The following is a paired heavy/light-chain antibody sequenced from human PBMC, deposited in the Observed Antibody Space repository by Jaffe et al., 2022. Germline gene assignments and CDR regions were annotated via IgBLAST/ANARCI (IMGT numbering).Heavy chain of an antibody. V-gene: IGHV4-59*01. Sequence: QVQLQESGPGLVKPSETLSLTCTVSGGSISSYYWSWIRQPPGKGLEWIGYIYYSGSTNYNPSLKSRVTISVDTSKNQFSLKLSSVTAADTAVYYCAGTYYYDSSGYLYFDYWGQGTLVTVSS. CDR2: IYYSGST. CDR1: GGSISSYY. J-gene: IGHJ4*02. CDR3: AGTYYYDSSGYLYFDY. D-gene: IGHD3-22*01.
Light chain of an antibody. CDR3: QQSYSTPGIT. CDR1: QSISSY. Sequence: DIQMTQSPSSLSASVGDRVTITCRASQSISSYLNWYQQKPGKAPKLLIYAASSLQSGVPSRFSGSGSGTDFTLTISSLQPEDFATYYCQQSYSTPGITFGQGTRLEIK. V-gene: IGKV1-39*01. J-gene: IGKJ5*01. CDR2: AAS.